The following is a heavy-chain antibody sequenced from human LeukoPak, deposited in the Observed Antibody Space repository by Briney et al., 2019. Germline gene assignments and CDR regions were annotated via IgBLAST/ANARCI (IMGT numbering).Heavy chain of an antibody. V-gene: IGHV3-48*01. CDR1: GCTFSNYA. Sequence: PGGSLRLSCAASGCTFSNYAMNWVRQAPEKGLEWVSYSSSGSSTIYYADSVKGRFTISRDNAKDSLFLQMNSLRAEDTAVYYCARGEQDMATMSIDYWGQGTLVTVSS. D-gene: IGHD5-24*01. CDR2: SSSGSSTI. CDR3: ARGEQDMATMSIDY. J-gene: IGHJ4*02.